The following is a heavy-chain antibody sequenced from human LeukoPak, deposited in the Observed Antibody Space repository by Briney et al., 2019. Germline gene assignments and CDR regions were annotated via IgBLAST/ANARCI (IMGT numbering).Heavy chain of an antibody. D-gene: IGHD3-10*01. Sequence: GASVKVSCKASEYTFTGYYMHWVRQAPGQGLEWMGWINPNSGGTNYAQKFQGRVTMTRDTSISSAYMELSRLRSDDTAVYYCARELMVRGVIHWFDPWGQGTLVTVSS. CDR2: INPNSGGT. CDR1: EYTFTGYY. J-gene: IGHJ5*02. V-gene: IGHV1-2*02. CDR3: ARELMVRGVIHWFDP.